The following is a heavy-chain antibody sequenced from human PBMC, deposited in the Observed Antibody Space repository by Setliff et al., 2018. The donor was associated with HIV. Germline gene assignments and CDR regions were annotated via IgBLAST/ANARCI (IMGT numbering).Heavy chain of an antibody. V-gene: IGHV4-31*03. J-gene: IGHJ4*02. CDR2: IYYTGST. CDR3: ARSPGPSYCSGGSCYDYFDY. D-gene: IGHD2-15*01. CDR1: GGSISSGDYY. Sequence: PSETLSLTCTVSGGSISSGDYYWSWIRQHPRKGLEWIGYIYYTGSTYYNPSLKSRVTISVDTSKNQFSLRLSSVTAADTAVYYCARSPGPSYCSGGSCYDYFDYWGQGTLVTVSS.